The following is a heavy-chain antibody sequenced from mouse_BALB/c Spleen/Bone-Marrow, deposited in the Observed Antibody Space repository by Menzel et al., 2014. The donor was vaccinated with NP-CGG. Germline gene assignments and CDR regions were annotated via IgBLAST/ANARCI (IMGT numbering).Heavy chain of an antibody. CDR2: FNSDGGST. CDR1: DFEFXSHD. D-gene: IGHD1-1*01. V-gene: IGHV5-2*01. CDR3: ARHHYGRAWFAY. J-gene: IGHJ3*01. Sequence: EVKLVESGGGLVQPGESLKLSCESNDFEFXSHDMSWVRKTPEKRLELVAAFNSDGGSTYYPDTMERRFIISRDNTKKTLYLQMSSLRSEDTALYYCARHHYGRAWFAYWGQGTLVTVSA.